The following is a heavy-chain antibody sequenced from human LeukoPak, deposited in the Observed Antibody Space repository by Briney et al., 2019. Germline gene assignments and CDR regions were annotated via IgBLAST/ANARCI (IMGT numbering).Heavy chain of an antibody. J-gene: IGHJ4*02. V-gene: IGHV4-59*01. CDR2: IYHSGST. D-gene: IGHD1-26*01. Sequence: SETLSLTCTVSGGSINSYYWSWIRQPPGKGLEWIAYIYHSGSTSYNPSLKSRVTISVDTSKNQFSLKLNSVTAADTVMYYCARLFHPALSGNYPFDYWGQGTLVTVSS. CDR3: ARLFHPALSGNYPFDY. CDR1: GGSINSYY.